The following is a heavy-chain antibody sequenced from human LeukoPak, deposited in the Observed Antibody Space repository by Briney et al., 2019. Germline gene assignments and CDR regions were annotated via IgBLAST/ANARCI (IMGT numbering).Heavy chain of an antibody. D-gene: IGHD6-19*01. Sequence: GGSLRLSCAASGFTFSSYSMNWVRQAPGKGLEWVSSISSSSSYIYYADSVKGRFTISRDNAKNSLYLQMNSLRAEDTALYYCAKGLAVAGTEPTDYWGQGTLVTVSS. V-gene: IGHV3-21*04. CDR2: ISSSSSYI. J-gene: IGHJ4*02. CDR1: GFTFSSYS. CDR3: AKGLAVAGTEPTDY.